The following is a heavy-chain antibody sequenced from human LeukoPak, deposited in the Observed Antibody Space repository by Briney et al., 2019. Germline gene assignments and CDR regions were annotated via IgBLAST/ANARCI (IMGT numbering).Heavy chain of an antibody. J-gene: IGHJ4*02. Sequence: ASVKVSCKASGYTFTGYYMHWVRQAPGQGLEWMGWINPNSGGTNYAQKFQGRVTMTRDTSISTAYMELSRLRSDDTAVYYCALTYYYDSSGYPLAYWGQGTLVTVSS. CDR2: INPNSGGT. CDR1: GYTFTGYY. V-gene: IGHV1-2*02. D-gene: IGHD3-22*01. CDR3: ALTYYYDSSGYPLAY.